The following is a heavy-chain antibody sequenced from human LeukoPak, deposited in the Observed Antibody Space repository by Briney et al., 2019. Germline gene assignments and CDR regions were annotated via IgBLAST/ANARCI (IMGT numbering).Heavy chain of an antibody. CDR2: IHPRDGST. CDR1: GYTFTSNY. J-gene: IGHJ4*02. CDR3: ARDQEGFDY. Sequence: ASVTVSCTASGYTFTSNYMHWVRQAPGQGLEWMGMIHPRDGSTSYAQKFQGRVTVTRDTSTSTVHMELSGLRSEDTAVYYCARDQEGFDYWGQGTLVTVSS. V-gene: IGHV1-46*01.